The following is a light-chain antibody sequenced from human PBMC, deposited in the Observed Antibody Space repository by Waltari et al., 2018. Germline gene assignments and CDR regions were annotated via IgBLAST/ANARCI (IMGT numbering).Light chain of an antibody. Sequence: DIQMTQSPSSLSASVGDRVTITCRASQSIDRYLNWYQQKPGKDPNLLIYVASTLQSGVPSRFSGSGSGTDFTLTISSLQPEDFATYYCQQSYSTPPYTFGQGTKLEIK. CDR3: QQSYSTPPYT. J-gene: IGKJ2*01. CDR1: QSIDRY. V-gene: IGKV1-39*01. CDR2: VAS.